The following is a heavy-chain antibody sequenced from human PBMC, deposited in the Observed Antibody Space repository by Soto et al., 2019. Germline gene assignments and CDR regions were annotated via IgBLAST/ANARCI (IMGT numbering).Heavy chain of an antibody. CDR2: VYYSGNT. CDR3: ARGAEIQWLVQDYYYGMDV. J-gene: IGHJ6*02. Sequence: SETLSLTCAVSGGSISSGSYYWGWIRQPPGKGLEWIGSVYYSGNTYYNPSLKGRVAISVDTSKNQFSLKLSSVTAADTAVYYCARGAEIQWLVQDYYYGMDVWRQGSTVTVSS. CDR1: GGSISSGSYY. D-gene: IGHD6-19*01. V-gene: IGHV4-39*01.